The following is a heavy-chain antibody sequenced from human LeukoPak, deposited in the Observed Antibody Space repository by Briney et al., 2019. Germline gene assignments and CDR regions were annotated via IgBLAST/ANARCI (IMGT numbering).Heavy chain of an antibody. CDR2: ISGSGGST. D-gene: IGHD4-11*01. V-gene: IGHV3-23*01. CDR1: GFTFSSYA. CDR3: AKDTDYSNYRWFDP. Sequence: PGGSLRLSCAASGFTFSSYAMSWVRQAPGKGLEWVSVISGSGGSTYYADSVKGRFTISRDNSKNTLYLQMNSLRAEDTAVYYCAKDTDYSNYRWFDPWGQGTLVTVSS. J-gene: IGHJ5*02.